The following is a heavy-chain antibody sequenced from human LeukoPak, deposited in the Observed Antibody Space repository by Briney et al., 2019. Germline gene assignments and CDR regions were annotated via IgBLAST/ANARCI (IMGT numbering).Heavy chain of an antibody. J-gene: IGHJ5*02. CDR1: GYTFTSYG. V-gene: IGHV1-18*01. D-gene: IGHD6-19*01. Sequence: ASVKVSCKASGYTFTSYGISWVRQAPGQGLEWMGWISAYNGNTDYAQKLQGRVTMTTDTSTSTAYMELRSLRSDDTAVYYCARDREQQWLETAGFDPWGQGTLVTVSS. CDR3: ARDREQQWLETAGFDP. CDR2: ISAYNGNT.